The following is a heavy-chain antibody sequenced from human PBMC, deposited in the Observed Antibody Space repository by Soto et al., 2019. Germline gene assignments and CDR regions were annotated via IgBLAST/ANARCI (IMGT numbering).Heavy chain of an antibody. CDR3: ARGLEQQLVREYYFDY. CDR1: GYTFTGYY. Sequence: ASVKVSCKASGYTFTGYYMHWVRQAPGQGLEWMGWINPNSGGTNYAQKFQGWVTMTRDTSISTAYMELSRLRSDDTAVYYCARGLEQQLVREYYFDYWGQGTLVTVSS. J-gene: IGHJ4*02. D-gene: IGHD6-13*01. V-gene: IGHV1-2*04. CDR2: INPNSGGT.